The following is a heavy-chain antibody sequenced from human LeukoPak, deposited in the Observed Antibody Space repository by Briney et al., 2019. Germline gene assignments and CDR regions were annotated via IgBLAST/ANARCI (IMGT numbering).Heavy chain of an antibody. CDR2: INPSGGST. CDR3: ARDEYGSGSYIDY. Sequence: ASVKVSCKASGYTFTSYYMHWVRQAPGQGPEWMGIINPSGGSTSYAQKFQGRVTMTRDTSISTAYMELSRLRSDDTAVYYCARDEYGSGSYIDYWGQGTLVTVSS. J-gene: IGHJ4*02. CDR1: GYTFTSYY. V-gene: IGHV1-46*01. D-gene: IGHD3-10*01.